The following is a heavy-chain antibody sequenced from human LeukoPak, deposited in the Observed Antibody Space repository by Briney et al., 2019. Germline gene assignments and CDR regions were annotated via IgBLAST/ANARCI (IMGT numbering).Heavy chain of an antibody. CDR3: TRAPNCGGDCYYFDY. V-gene: IGHV3-49*04. CDR2: IRSKAYGGTT. D-gene: IGHD2-21*02. J-gene: IGHJ4*02. CDR1: GFTFGDYA. Sequence: GGSLRLSCTASGFTFGDYAMSWVRQAPGKGLEGVGFIRSKAYGGTTEYAASVKGRFTISRDDSKSIAYLQMNSLKTEDTAVYYCTRAPNCGGDCYYFDYWGQGTLVTVSS.